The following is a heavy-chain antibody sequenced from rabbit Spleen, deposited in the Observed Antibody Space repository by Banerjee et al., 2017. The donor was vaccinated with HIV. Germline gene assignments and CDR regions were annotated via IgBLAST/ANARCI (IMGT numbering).Heavy chain of an antibody. Sequence: QEQLEESGGDLVKPEGSLTITCTASGFSFSSSYWICWVRQAPGKGLEWIACIYVGSSGNTYYASWAKGRFTISKTSSTTVTLQMTSLTAADTATYFCARDLAGAIGWNFYLWGPGTLVTVS. CDR1: GFSFSSSYW. J-gene: IGHJ4*01. CDR2: IYVGSSGNT. D-gene: IGHD4-1*01. V-gene: IGHV1S45*01. CDR3: ARDLAGAIGWNFYL.